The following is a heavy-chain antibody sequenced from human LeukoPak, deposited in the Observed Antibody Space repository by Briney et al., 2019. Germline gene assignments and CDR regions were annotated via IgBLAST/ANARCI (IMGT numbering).Heavy chain of an antibody. V-gene: IGHV5-51*01. CDR3: ARQRGTLDDAFDI. CDR1: GYSFTNYW. D-gene: IGHD3-16*01. Sequence: GESLKISCKGSGYSFTNYWIGWVRQMPGKGLEWMGIIYPGDSDTRYSPSFQGLVTMSADKSISTAYLQWSSLKASDTAMYYCARQRGTLDDAFDIWGQGTMVTVSS. J-gene: IGHJ3*02. CDR2: IYPGDSDT.